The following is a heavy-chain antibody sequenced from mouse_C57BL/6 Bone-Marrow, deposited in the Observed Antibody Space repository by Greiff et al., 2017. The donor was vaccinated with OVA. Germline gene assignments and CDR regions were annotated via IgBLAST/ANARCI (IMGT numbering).Heavy chain of an antibody. V-gene: IGHV1-81*01. CDR2: IYPRSGNT. Sequence: VQLQQSGAELARPGASVKLSCKASGYTFTSYGISWVKQRTGQGLECIGEIYPRSGNTYYNEKFKGKATLTADKSSRTAYMELRSLTSEDSAVYFCARRYGSSYPDYWGQGTTLTVSS. CDR3: ARRYGSSYPDY. J-gene: IGHJ2*01. D-gene: IGHD1-1*01. CDR1: GYTFTSYG.